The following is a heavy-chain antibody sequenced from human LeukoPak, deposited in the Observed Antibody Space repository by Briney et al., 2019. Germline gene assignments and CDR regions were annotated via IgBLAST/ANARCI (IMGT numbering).Heavy chain of an antibody. V-gene: IGHV4-39*07. CDR2: IYYSGST. D-gene: IGHD6-19*01. CDR1: GGSISSSSYY. J-gene: IGHJ4*02. CDR3: ARDLSVAGTNFDY. Sequence: PSETLSLTCTVSGGSISSSSYYWGWIRQPPGKGLEWIGSIYYSGSTYYNPSLKSRVTISVDTSKNQFSLKLSSVTAADTAVYFCARDLSVAGTNFDYWGQGTLVTVSS.